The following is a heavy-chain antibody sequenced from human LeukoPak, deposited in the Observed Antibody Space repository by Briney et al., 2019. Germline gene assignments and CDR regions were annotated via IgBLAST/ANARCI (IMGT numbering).Heavy chain of an antibody. CDR1: GFTFSNYE. CDR2: ISGSGRTI. D-gene: IGHD1-26*01. Sequence: GGSLRLSCAASGFTFSNYEMNWVRQAPGKGLEWVSYISGSGRTIYYADSVKGRFTISRDNAKNSLFLQMNSLRAEDTAVYYCASTLERKWELPYFDYWGQGTLVTVSS. V-gene: IGHV3-48*03. J-gene: IGHJ4*02. CDR3: ASTLERKWELPYFDY.